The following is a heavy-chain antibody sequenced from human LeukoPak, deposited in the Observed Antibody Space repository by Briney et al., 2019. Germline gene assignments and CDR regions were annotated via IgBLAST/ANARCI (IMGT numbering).Heavy chain of an antibody. CDR1: GGTFSSYA. CDR2: IIPIFGTA. Sequence: SVKVSCKASGGTFSSYAISWVRQAPGQGLEWMGRIIPIFGTANYAQKFQGRVTITTDESTSTAYMELSSLRSEDTAVYYCARGGDILTGYSPWGQGTLVTVSS. J-gene: IGHJ5*02. CDR3: ARGGDILTGYSP. V-gene: IGHV1-69*05. D-gene: IGHD3-9*01.